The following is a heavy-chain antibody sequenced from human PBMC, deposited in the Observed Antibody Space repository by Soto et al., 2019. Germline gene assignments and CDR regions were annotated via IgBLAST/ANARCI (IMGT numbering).Heavy chain of an antibody. CDR3: ARVFGFGGMDV. Sequence: QVQLQESGPGLVKPSQTLSLTCTVSGGSISSGGYYWSWIRQHPGKGLEWIGYIYYSGSTYYNPPLKSRVILSVDTSKNQFSLKLSTVTAADTAVYYCARVFGFGGMDVWGQGTTVTVSS. J-gene: IGHJ6*02. CDR1: GGSISSGGYY. CDR2: IYYSGST. D-gene: IGHD3-10*01. V-gene: IGHV4-31*03.